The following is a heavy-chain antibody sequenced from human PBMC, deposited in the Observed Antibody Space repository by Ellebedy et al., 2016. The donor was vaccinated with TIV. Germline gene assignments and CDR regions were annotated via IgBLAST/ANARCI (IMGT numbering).Heavy chain of an antibody. CDR1: GYTFTSYG. CDR3: ARGWVVDILTGYRRGGMDV. V-gene: IGHV1-18*04. CDR2: ISAYNGNT. D-gene: IGHD3-9*01. J-gene: IGHJ6*02. Sequence: AASVKVSCKASGYTFTSYGISWVRQSPGHGLEWLGWISAYNGNTNYAQKLQGRVTMTTDTSTSTAYIELRSLRSDDTAVYYCARGWVVDILTGYRRGGMDVWGQGTTVTVSS.